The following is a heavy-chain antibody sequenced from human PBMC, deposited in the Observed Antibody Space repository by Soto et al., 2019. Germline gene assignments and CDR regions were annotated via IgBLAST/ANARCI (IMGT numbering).Heavy chain of an antibody. CDR1: GFTFSSYG. D-gene: IGHD3-10*01. J-gene: IGHJ4*02. CDR3: AKENDYYGSGSYYWGSDY. Sequence: QVQLVESGGGVVQPGRSLRLSCAASGFTFSSYGMHWVRQAPGKGLEWVAVISYDGSNKYYADSVKGRFTISRDNSKNTLYLQMNSLRAEDTAVYYCAKENDYYGSGSYYWGSDYWGQGTLVTVSS. CDR2: ISYDGSNK. V-gene: IGHV3-30*18.